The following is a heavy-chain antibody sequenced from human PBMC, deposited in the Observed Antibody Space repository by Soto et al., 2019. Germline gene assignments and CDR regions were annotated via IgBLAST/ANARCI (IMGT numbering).Heavy chain of an antibody. CDR2: IYPGDSDT. Sequence: PGESLKISCKASGYSFTNYWIGWVRQMPGKGLEWMGIIYPGDSDTRYSPSFQGQVTISADKSIRTAYLQWSSLKASDTAMYYCARPATTTQYYYYYGMDVWGQGTTVTVSS. CDR1: GYSFTNYW. J-gene: IGHJ6*02. D-gene: IGHD1-7*01. CDR3: ARPATTTQYYYYYGMDV. V-gene: IGHV5-51*01.